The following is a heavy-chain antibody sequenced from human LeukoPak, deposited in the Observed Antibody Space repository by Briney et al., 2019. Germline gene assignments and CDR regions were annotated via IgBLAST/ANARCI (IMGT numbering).Heavy chain of an antibody. Sequence: GGSLRLSCAASGYTFTTYQMNWVRQAPGKGLEWVSYISGSGSTRSYADSVKGRFTISRDNAKNSLYLQMNSLRAEDTAVYYCARLAVAGNFVFDYWGQGTLVAVSS. V-gene: IGHV3-48*03. CDR2: ISGSGSTR. CDR1: GYTFTTYQ. D-gene: IGHD6-19*01. J-gene: IGHJ4*02. CDR3: ARLAVAGNFVFDY.